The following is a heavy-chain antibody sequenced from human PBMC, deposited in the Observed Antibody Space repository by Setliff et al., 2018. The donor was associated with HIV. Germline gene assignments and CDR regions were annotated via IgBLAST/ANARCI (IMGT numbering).Heavy chain of an antibody. D-gene: IGHD4-17*01. V-gene: IGHV1-2*06. J-gene: IGHJ3*02. CDR2: INPNMGDT. CDR3: ARDGGPYGDYGGGAFDI. Sequence: ASVKVSCKASGYKFTGHHIQWMRQAPGQGLEWMGRINPNMGDTQYAQKFQGRIIMTRDTSINTVYMELSSLTSDDTALYYCARDGGPYGDYGGGAFDIWGQGTMVTVSS. CDR1: GYKFTGHH.